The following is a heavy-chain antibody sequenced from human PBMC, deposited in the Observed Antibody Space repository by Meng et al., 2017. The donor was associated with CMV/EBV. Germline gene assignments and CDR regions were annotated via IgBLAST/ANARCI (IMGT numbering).Heavy chain of an antibody. Sequence: SVKVSCKASGGTFSSYAISWVRQAPGQGLEWMGGIIPILGIANYAQKFQGRVTITADKSTSTAYMELNSLRSEDTAVYYCARDAIVVVPAATPEHRPGYYYYGMDVWGQGTTVTVSS. V-gene: IGHV1-69*10. CDR2: IIPILGIA. CDR1: GGTFSSYA. J-gene: IGHJ6*02. CDR3: ARDAIVVVPAATPEHRPGYYYYGMDV. D-gene: IGHD2-2*01.